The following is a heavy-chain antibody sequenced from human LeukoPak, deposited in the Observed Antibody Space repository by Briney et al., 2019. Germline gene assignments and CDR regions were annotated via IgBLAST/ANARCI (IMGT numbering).Heavy chain of an antibody. V-gene: IGHV3-30*02. Sequence: GRSLRLSCAASGFTFSSYGMHWVRQAPAKGLEGVAFIRYDGSNKYYADSVKGRFTFSRDNSKNTLYLQMNSLRAEDTAVYYCAKDRSIAAGDDAFDIWGQGTMVTVSS. J-gene: IGHJ3*02. D-gene: IGHD6-13*01. CDR3: AKDRSIAAGDDAFDI. CDR2: IRYDGSNK. CDR1: GFTFSSYG.